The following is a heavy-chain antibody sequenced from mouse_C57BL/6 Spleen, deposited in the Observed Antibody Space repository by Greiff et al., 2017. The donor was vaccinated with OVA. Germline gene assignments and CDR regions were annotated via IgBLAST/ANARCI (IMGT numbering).Heavy chain of an antibody. D-gene: IGHD2-3*01. Sequence: VQGVESGPELVKPGASVKISCKASGYAFSSSWMNWVKQRPGKGLEWIGRIYPGDGDTNYNGKFKGKATLTADKSSSTAYMQLSSLTSEDSAVYFCARGGYYDYAMDYWGQGTSVTVSS. V-gene: IGHV1-82*01. CDR1: GYAFSSSW. J-gene: IGHJ4*01. CDR3: ARGGYYDYAMDY. CDR2: IYPGDGDT.